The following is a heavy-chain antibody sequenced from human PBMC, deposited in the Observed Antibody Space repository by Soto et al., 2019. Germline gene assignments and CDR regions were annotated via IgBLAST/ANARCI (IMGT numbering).Heavy chain of an antibody. CDR3: VKAQALVFGYFTY. V-gene: IGHV3-30*18. J-gene: IGHJ4*02. Sequence: PGGSLRLSCAASGLTFSNYGMHWVRQAPGKGLEWLTFISHDGSKKYYADSVKGRFTISRDNSKNTQYLQMNSLRAEDTAVYYCVKAQALVFGYFTYWGLGTLVTVSS. D-gene: IGHD3-10*02. CDR1: GLTFSNYG. CDR2: ISHDGSKK.